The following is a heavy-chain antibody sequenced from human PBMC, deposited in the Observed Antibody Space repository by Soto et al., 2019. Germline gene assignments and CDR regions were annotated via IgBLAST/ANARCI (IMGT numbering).Heavy chain of an antibody. Sequence: GGSLRLSCAASGFTFSSYSMNWVRKAPGKGLEWVSYISSSSSTIYYADSVKGRFTISRDNVKNSLYLQMNSLRAEDTAVYYCARDKGSSSWHSFDHWGQGTQVTVSS. D-gene: IGHD2-2*01. CDR2: ISSSSSTI. V-gene: IGHV3-48*01. J-gene: IGHJ4*02. CDR1: GFTFSSYS. CDR3: ARDKGSSSWHSFDH.